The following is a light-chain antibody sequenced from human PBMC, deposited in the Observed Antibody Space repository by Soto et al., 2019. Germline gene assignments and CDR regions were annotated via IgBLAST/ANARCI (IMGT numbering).Light chain of an antibody. J-gene: IGLJ1*01. Sequence: QSALTQPASVSGSPGQSITISCTGTGSDVGQYNLVSWYQQHPGKAPKLMIFEVSKRPSGVSNRFSGSKSDNTASLTISGRQAEDEADYYCCSYAGDNTYVFGTGTKVTVL. CDR3: CSYAGDNTYV. V-gene: IGLV2-23*02. CDR1: GSDVGQYNL. CDR2: EVS.